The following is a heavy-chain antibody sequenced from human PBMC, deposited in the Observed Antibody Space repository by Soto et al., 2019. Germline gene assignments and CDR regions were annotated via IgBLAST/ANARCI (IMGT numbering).Heavy chain of an antibody. V-gene: IGHV3-21*01. CDR1: GFTFSSYS. CDR3: ARDPVTYYDYIWGSYRPYYFDY. J-gene: IGHJ4*02. Sequence: GGSLRLSCAASGFTFSSYSMNWVRQAPGKGLEWVSSISSSSSYIYYADSVKGRFTISRDNAKNSLYLKMNSLRAEDTAVYYCARDPVTYYDYIWGSYRPYYFDYWGQGTLVTVSS. CDR2: ISSSSSYI. D-gene: IGHD3-16*02.